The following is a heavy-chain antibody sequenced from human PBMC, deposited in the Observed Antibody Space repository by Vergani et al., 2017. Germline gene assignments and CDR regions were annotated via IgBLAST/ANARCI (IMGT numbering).Heavy chain of an antibody. D-gene: IGHD3-10*01. J-gene: IGHJ4*02. CDR1: GYSFTSYW. Sequence: EVQLVQSGAEVKKPGESLKISCKGSGYSFTSYWIGWVRQMPGKGLECMGIIYPGDSDTRYSPSFQGQVTISADKSISTAYLQWSSLKASDTAMYYCARHPRPGVRGVIITGFDYWGQGTLVTVSS. CDR3: ARHPRPGVRGVIITGFDY. V-gene: IGHV5-51*01. CDR2: IYPGDSDT.